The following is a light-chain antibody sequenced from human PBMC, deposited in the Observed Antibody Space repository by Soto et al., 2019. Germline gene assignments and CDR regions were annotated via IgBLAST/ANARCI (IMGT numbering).Light chain of an antibody. J-gene: IGKJ2*01. CDR1: QRVSSNY. V-gene: IGKV3-20*01. CDR2: GAF. CDR3: QRYGGSLPFT. Sequence: EIVLTQSPGTLSSSPGERATLSCRASQRVSSNYLAWYQQKPGQPPRLLIYGAFTRATGIPDRFSGSGSGTDFTINISRLEPDDFAVYFCQRYGGSLPFTFGQGTKVEI.